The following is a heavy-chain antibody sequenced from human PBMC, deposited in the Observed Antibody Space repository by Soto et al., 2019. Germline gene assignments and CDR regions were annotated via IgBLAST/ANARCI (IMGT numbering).Heavy chain of an antibody. D-gene: IGHD3-3*01. J-gene: IGHJ6*03. CDR1: SGSISSSNW. Sequence: SETLSLTCAVSSGSISSSNWWSWVRQPPGKGLEWIGEIYHSGSTNYNPSLKSRVTISVDKSKNQFSLKLSSVTAADTAVYYCARARYDFWSGRMGYYYYYYYMDVWGKGTTVTVSS. CDR2: IYHSGST. CDR3: ARARYDFWSGRMGYYYYYYYMDV. V-gene: IGHV4-4*02.